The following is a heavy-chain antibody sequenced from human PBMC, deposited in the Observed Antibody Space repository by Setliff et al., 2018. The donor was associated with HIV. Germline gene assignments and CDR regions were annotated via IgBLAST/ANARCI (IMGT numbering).Heavy chain of an antibody. J-gene: IGHJ5*02. CDR2: VNTNNDKT. D-gene: IGHD6-19*01. CDR1: GYTFTNFG. CDR3: ARDLYTSRWPNWFDP. V-gene: IGHV1-18*01. Sequence: ASVNVSCKASGYTFTNFGITWVRQVPGQGLEWMGWVNTNNDKTNYAQKFQGRVTMTTDRSTKTAYLDLGSLRPDDTAVYYCARDLYTSRWPNWFDPWGPGTLVTVSS.